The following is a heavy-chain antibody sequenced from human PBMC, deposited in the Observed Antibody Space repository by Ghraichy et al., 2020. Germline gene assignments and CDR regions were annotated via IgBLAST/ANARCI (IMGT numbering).Heavy chain of an antibody. V-gene: IGHV3-66*01. CDR1: GFTVSSSY. D-gene: IGHD4-17*01. CDR3: ARDVVDYGDYNFDY. Sequence: GGSLRLSCAASGFTVSSSYMSWVRQAPGKGLEWVSVIYSSGRTYYADSVKGRFTISRDNSKKTLYLQMNSLRAEDTAVYYCARDVVDYGDYNFDYWGQGTLVTVSS. CDR2: IYSSGRT. J-gene: IGHJ4*02.